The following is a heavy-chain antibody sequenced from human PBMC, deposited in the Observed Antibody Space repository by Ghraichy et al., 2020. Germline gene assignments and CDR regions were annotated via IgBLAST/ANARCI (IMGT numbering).Heavy chain of an antibody. CDR2: INHSGST. Sequence: SETLSLTCTVSGGSFSSYYWSWIRQPPGKGLEWIGDINHSGSTNYNPSLKSRVTISVDTSKNQFSLKLSSVTAADTAVYYCARVRDFRGGSSLRSRGMDGWGQETTVTVSS. CDR3: ARVRDFRGGSSLRSRGMDG. CDR1: GGSFSSYY. D-gene: IGHD3-3*01. V-gene: IGHV4-34*01. J-gene: IGHJ6*01.